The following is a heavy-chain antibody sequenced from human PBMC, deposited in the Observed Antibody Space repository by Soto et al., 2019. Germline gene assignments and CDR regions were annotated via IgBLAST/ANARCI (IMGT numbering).Heavy chain of an antibody. D-gene: IGHD4-4*01. CDR3: ARALTDYRETYYYYYYMDV. CDR2: IYYSGST. CDR1: GGSISSYY. J-gene: IGHJ6*03. Sequence: PSETLSLTCTVSGGSISSYYWSWIRQPPGKGLEWIGYIYYSGSTNYNPSLKSRVTISVDTSKNQFSLKLSSVTAADTAVYYCARALTDYRETYYYYYYMDVWGKGTTVTVSS. V-gene: IGHV4-59*08.